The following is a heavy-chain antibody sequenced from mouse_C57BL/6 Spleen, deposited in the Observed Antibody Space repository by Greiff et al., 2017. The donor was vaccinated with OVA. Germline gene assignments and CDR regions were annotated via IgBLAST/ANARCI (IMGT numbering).Heavy chain of an antibody. Sequence: QVQLKQPGAELVKPGASVKMSCKASGYTFTSYWITWVKQRPGQGLEWIGDIYPGSGSTNYNEKFKSKATLTVDKSSSTAYMQLSSLTSEDSAVYYCASLITTVVEIFDYWGQGTTLTVSS. CDR2: IYPGSGST. CDR1: GYTFTSYW. CDR3: ASLITTVVEIFDY. D-gene: IGHD1-1*01. J-gene: IGHJ2*01. V-gene: IGHV1-55*01.